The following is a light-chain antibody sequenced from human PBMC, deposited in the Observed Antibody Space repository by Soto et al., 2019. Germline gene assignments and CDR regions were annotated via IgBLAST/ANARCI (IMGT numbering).Light chain of an antibody. CDR3: SSYVNSNTVV. Sequence: QSALTQPASVSGSPGQSITISCTGTSSDAGRYNLVSWYQQEPGKAPKLMIYEVTNRPSGVSNRFSGSKSGSTASLTISGLQAEDEADYYCSSYVNSNTVVFGGGTKVT. J-gene: IGLJ2*01. V-gene: IGLV2-14*01. CDR1: SSDAGRYNL. CDR2: EVT.